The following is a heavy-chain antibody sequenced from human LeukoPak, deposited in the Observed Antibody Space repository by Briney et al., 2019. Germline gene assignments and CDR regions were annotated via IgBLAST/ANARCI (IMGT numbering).Heavy chain of an antibody. CDR2: IYYSGST. D-gene: IGHD3-10*01. J-gene: IGHJ4*02. Sequence: PSETLSLTCTVSGGSISSSSYYWGWIRQPPGKGLEWIGSIYYSGSTYYNPSLKSRVTISVDTSKNQFSLKLSSVTAADTAVYYCAREYGSGSSTYDYWGQGTLVTVSS. CDR3: AREYGSGSSTYDY. V-gene: IGHV4-39*07. CDR1: GGSISSSSYY.